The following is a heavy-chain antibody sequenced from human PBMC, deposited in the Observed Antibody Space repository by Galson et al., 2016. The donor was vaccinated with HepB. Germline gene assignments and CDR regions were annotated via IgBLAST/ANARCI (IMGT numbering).Heavy chain of an antibody. Sequence: SLRLSCAASGFTFDGYGLSWVRQAPGKGLEWVSGINWNGGSTGYADSVKGRFTISRDNAKNSLCLQMNSLRAEDTALYYCARGMSHDYGVSADYWGQGTLVTVSS. CDR2: INWNGGST. D-gene: IGHD4-17*01. V-gene: IGHV3-20*04. J-gene: IGHJ4*02. CDR3: ARGMSHDYGVSADY. CDR1: GFTFDGYG.